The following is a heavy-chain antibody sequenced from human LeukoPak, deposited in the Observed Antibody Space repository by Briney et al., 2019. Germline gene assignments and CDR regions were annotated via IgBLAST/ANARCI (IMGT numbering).Heavy chain of an antibody. CDR3: ARDGTAAGLYFDL. CDR1: GFTFSSYW. Sequence: GGSLRLSCAVSGFTFSSYWMNWVRQAPGKGLEWVASIRQDGGEKSYVDSVKGRFNISRDNTKNSLYLQINSLRAEDTAVYYCARDGTAAGLYFDLWGQGTLVTVSS. CDR2: IRQDGGEK. V-gene: IGHV3-7*01. D-gene: IGHD6-13*01. J-gene: IGHJ4*01.